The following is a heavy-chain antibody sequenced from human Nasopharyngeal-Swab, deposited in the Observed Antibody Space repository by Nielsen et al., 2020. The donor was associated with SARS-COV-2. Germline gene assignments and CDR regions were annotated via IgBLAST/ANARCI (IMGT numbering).Heavy chain of an antibody. J-gene: IGHJ4*02. V-gene: IGHV3-23*01. D-gene: IGHD3-22*01. Sequence: GESLKISCSASGFTFSSYAISWVRQAPGKGLEWVSAISGSGGSTYYADSVKGRFTISRDNSKNTLYLQMNSLRAEDTAVYYCAKDRGIVVVIGFDYWGQGTLVTVSS. CDR2: ISGSGGST. CDR3: AKDRGIVVVIGFDY. CDR1: GFTFSSYA.